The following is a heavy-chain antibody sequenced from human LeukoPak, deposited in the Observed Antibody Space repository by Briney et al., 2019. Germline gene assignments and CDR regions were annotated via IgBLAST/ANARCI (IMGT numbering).Heavy chain of an antibody. D-gene: IGHD3-10*01. CDR3: ARSYGSGSYYIETRFDP. CDR2: IYYSGST. Sequence: SQTLSLTCTVSGGSISSGDYYWSWIRQPPGKGLEWIGYIYYSGSTYYNPSLKSRVTISVDTSKNQFSLQLNSATPEDTAVYYCARSYGSGSYYIETRFDPWGQGTLVTVSS. V-gene: IGHV4-30-4*01. J-gene: IGHJ5*02. CDR1: GGSISSGDYY.